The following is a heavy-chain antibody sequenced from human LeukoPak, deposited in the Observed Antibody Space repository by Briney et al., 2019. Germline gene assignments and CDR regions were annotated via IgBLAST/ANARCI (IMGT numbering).Heavy chain of an antibody. CDR2: INTNTGNP. D-gene: IGHD5-18*01. J-gene: IGHJ6*03. V-gene: IGHV7-4-1*02. Sequence: ASVKVSCKASGYTFTSYAMNWVRQAPGQGLEWMGWINTNTGNPTYAQGFTGRFVFSLDTSVSTAYLQISSLKAEDTAVYYCARGFSQPYTAIRSGGYYYYYYMDVWGKGATVTVSS. CDR3: ARGFSQPYTAIRSGGYYYYYYMDV. CDR1: GYTFTSYA.